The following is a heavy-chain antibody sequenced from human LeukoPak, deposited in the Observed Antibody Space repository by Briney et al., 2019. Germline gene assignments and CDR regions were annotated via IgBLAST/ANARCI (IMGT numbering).Heavy chain of an antibody. CDR3: ARHRFLEWLPDY. CDR1: GGSISSSSYY. V-gene: IGHV4-39*01. CDR2: IYYSGST. J-gene: IGHJ4*02. Sequence: SETLSLTCTVSGGSISSSSYYWGWLRQPPGKGLEWIGSIYYSGSTYYNPSLKSRVTISVDTSKNQFSLKLSSVTAADTAVYYCARHRFLEWLPDYWGQGTLVTVSS. D-gene: IGHD3-3*01.